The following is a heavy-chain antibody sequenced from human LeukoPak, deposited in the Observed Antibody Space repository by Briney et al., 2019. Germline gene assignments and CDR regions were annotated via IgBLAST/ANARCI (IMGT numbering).Heavy chain of an antibody. Sequence: GGSLRLSCAASGFTFSSYAMHWVRQAPGKGLEWVAVISYDGSNKYYADSVKGRFTISRDNSKNTLYLQMNSLRAEDTAVYHCARAHPIGGIAAAGPTNFDYWGQGTLVTVSS. V-gene: IGHV3-30-3*01. CDR3: ARAHPIGGIAAAGPTNFDY. CDR2: ISYDGSNK. CDR1: GFTFSSYA. D-gene: IGHD6-13*01. J-gene: IGHJ4*02.